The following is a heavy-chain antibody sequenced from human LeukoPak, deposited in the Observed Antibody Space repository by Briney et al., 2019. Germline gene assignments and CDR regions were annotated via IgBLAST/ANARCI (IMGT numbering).Heavy chain of an antibody. Sequence: SETLSLTCAVYGGSFSGYYWSWIRQPPGKGLEWIGEINHSGSTNYNPSLKSRVTISVDTSKNQFSLKLSSVTAADTAVHYCARGRLDSGSYFDFDYWGQGTLVTVSS. CDR1: GGSFSGYY. CDR3: ARGRLDSGSYFDFDY. D-gene: IGHD1-26*01. CDR2: INHSGST. V-gene: IGHV4-34*01. J-gene: IGHJ4*02.